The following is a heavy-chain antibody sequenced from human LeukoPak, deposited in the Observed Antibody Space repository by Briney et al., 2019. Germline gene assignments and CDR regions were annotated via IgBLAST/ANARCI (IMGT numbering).Heavy chain of an antibody. D-gene: IGHD6-13*01. V-gene: IGHV4-39*07. CDR2: IYYSGST. CDR3: ARAVISGLGYSSSWYYDY. J-gene: IGHJ4*02. CDR1: GGSISSSSYY. Sequence: SETLSLTCTVSGGSISSSSYYWGWIRQPPGKGLEWIGSIYYSGSTYYNPSLKSRVTISVDTSKNQFSLKLSSVTAADTAVYYCARAVISGLGYSSSWYYDYWGQGTLVTVSS.